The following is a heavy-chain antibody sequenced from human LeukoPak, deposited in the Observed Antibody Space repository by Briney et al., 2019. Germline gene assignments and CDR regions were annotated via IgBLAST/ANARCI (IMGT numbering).Heavy chain of an antibody. V-gene: IGHV7-4-1*02. J-gene: IGHJ4*02. CDR2: INTNTGNP. D-gene: IGHD2-8*01. CDR1: GYTFISYA. CDR3: ASFFCTSALCYYLDY. Sequence: GASVKVSCKASGYTFISYAINWVRQAPGQGLEWMGWINTNTGNPTYAQGSTGRFVFSLDTSDNTAYLQISSLQAEDTAVYSCASFFCTSALCYYLDYWGQGTLVTVSS.